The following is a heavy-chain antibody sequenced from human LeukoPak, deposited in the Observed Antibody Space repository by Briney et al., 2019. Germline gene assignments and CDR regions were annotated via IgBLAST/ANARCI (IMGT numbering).Heavy chain of an antibody. CDR2: IIPIFGIA. V-gene: IGHV1-69*04. CDR1: GGTFSSYA. D-gene: IGHD4-11*01. Sequence: SVKLSCKAYGGTFSSYAISWVRQAPGQGLEWMGRIIPIFGIANYAQKFQGRVTITADKSTSTAYMELSSLRSEDTAVYYCARFNYFWFDPWGQGTLVTVSS. J-gene: IGHJ5*02. CDR3: ARFNYFWFDP.